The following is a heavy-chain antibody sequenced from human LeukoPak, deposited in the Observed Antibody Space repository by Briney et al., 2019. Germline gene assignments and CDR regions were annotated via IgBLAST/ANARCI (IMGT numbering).Heavy chain of an antibody. CDR2: IIPIFGTA. V-gene: IGHV1-69*01. CDR1: GGIFSSYA. Sequence: GSSVKVSCKASGGIFSSYAISWVRQAPGQGLEWMGGIIPIFGTANYAQKFQGRVTITADESTSTAYMELSSLRSEDTAVYYCARGRRSVVVPAAVYYYYGMDVWGQGTTVTVSS. CDR3: ARGRRSVVVPAAVYYYYGMDV. D-gene: IGHD2-2*01. J-gene: IGHJ6*02.